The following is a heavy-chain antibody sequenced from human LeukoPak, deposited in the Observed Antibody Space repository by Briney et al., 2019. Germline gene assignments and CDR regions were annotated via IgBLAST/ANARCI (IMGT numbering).Heavy chain of an antibody. Sequence: PGGSLRLSCAASGFTVSSNYMSWVRQAPGKGLEWVANIKQDGSETYYVDSVKGRFTISRDNGRNSLFLQMGGLRVEDTAVYYCVRGFDGTNAFDLWGQGTMVTVSS. CDR2: IKQDGSET. J-gene: IGHJ3*01. CDR3: VRGFDGTNAFDL. D-gene: IGHD3-9*01. V-gene: IGHV3-7*01. CDR1: GFTVSSNY.